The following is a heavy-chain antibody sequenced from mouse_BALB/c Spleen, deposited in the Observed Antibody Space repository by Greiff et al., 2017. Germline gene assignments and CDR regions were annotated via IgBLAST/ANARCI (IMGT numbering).Heavy chain of an antibody. CDR2: ISYDGSN. CDR3: GKGRYYDYDGYFDV. J-gene: IGHJ1*01. V-gene: IGHV3-6*02. Sequence: EVQLQESGPGLVKPSQSLSLTCSVTGYSITSGYYWNWIRQFPGNQLEWMGYISYDGSNNYNPSLKNRISITRDTSKNQFFLKLNSVTTEDTATYYCGKGRYYDYDGYFDVWGAGTTVTVSS. CDR1: GYSITSGYY. D-gene: IGHD2-4*01.